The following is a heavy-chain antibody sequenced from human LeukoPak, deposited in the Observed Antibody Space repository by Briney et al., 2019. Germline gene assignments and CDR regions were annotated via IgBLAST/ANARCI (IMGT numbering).Heavy chain of an antibody. CDR1: GGTFSGYY. J-gene: IGHJ4*02. Sequence: SETLSLTCAAYGGTFSGYYWRWIRQPPGKGLEWIGEINHGGSNNYNPSLKSRVTISVETTKNQFSLKLIYVTAADTAVYYCATVTGYMIEGYFDYWGQGTLVTVSS. CDR2: INHGGSN. V-gene: IGHV4-34*01. D-gene: IGHD3-22*01. CDR3: ATVTGYMIEGYFDY.